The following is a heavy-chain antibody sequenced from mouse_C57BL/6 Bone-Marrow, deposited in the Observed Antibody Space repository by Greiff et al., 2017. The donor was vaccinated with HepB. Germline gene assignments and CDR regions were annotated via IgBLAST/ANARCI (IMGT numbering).Heavy chain of an antibody. CDR1: GFTFSDYY. CDR3: AREGGNGAMDY. J-gene: IGHJ4*01. Sequence: EVQLQESEGGLVQPGSSMKLSCTASGFTFSDYYMAWVRQVPEKGLEWVANINYDGSSTYYLDSLKSRFIISRDNAKNILYLQMSSLKSEDTATYYCAREGGNGAMDYWGQGTSVTVSS. D-gene: IGHD2-1*01. V-gene: IGHV5-16*01. CDR2: INYDGSST.